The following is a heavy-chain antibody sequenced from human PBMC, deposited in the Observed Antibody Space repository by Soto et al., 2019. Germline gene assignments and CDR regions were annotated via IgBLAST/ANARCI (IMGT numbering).Heavy chain of an antibody. D-gene: IGHD2-15*01. CDR1: GFTFDDYA. CDR3: ARPGWLEVAWPSAVGYDP. CDR2: ISWNSGSI. Sequence: PGGFLRLSCAASGFTFDDYAMHWVRQAPGKGLEWVSGISWNSGSIGYADSVKGRFTISRDNAKNSLYLPINSLRAEDTALYYCARPGWLEVAWPSAVGYDPWSQGTLEHVSS. V-gene: IGHV3-9*01. J-gene: IGHJ5*02.